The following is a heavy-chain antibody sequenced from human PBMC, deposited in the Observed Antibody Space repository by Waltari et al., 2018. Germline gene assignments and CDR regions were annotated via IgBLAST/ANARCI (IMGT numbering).Heavy chain of an antibody. J-gene: IGHJ1*01. CDR2: IYWNDDK. V-gene: IGHV2-5*01. CDR1: GFSLSTSGVG. D-gene: IGHD6-13*01. Sequence: QITLKESGPTLVKPTQTLTLTCTFSGFSLSTSGVGVGWIRQPPGKALEWLALIYWNDDKRYNPSLNRRLTITKDTSKNPVVLTMTNMDPVDTATYYCAHAIAAAVQEYFQHWGQGTLVTVSS. CDR3: AHAIAAAVQEYFQH.